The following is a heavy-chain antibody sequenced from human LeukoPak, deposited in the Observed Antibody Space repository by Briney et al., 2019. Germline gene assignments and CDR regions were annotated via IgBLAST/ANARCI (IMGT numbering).Heavy chain of an antibody. CDR3: AKDMAHYYDSSGYDY. J-gene: IGHJ4*02. V-gene: IGHV3-53*05. D-gene: IGHD3-22*01. CDR2: IYSGGST. Sequence: GGSLRLSCAASGFTVSSNYMSWVRQAPGKGLEWVSVIYSGGSTYYADSVKGRFTISRDNSKNTLYLQMNSLRAEDTALYYCAKDMAHYYDSSGYDYWGQGTLVTVSS. CDR1: GFTVSSNY.